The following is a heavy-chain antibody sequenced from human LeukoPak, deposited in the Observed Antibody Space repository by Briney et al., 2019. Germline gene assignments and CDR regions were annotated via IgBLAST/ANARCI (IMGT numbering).Heavy chain of an antibody. CDR2: IKSKTDGGTT. CDR1: GFTFSNAW. D-gene: IGHD3-22*01. CDR3: TTVYRYDSSGRKIDY. V-gene: IGHV3-15*01. J-gene: IGHJ4*02. Sequence: PGGSLRLSCAASGFTFSNAWMSWVRQAPGKGLEWVGRIKSKTDGGTTDYAAPVKGRFTISRDDSKNTLCQQMNSLKTEDTAVYYCTTVYRYDSSGRKIDYWGQGTLVTVSS.